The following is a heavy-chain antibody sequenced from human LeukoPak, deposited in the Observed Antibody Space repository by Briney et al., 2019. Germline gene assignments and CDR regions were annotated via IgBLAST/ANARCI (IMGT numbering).Heavy chain of an antibody. CDR3: ARGPYGSGCSDL. Sequence: GSSVKVSCKASGGTFSSFAFSWVRQAPGQGLEWMGRIIPILGVTNFAQRFQGRVSITADKSTSTAYLDLSSLRSEDTAVYYCARGPYGSGCSDLWGQGTQVTVSS. J-gene: IGHJ5*02. V-gene: IGHV1-69*04. CDR2: IIPILGVT. D-gene: IGHD3-10*01. CDR1: GGTFSSFA.